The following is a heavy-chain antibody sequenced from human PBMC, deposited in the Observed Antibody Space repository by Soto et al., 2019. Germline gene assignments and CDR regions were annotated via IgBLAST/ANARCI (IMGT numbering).Heavy chain of an antibody. V-gene: IGHV4-61*01. D-gene: IGHD5-12*01. J-gene: IGHJ3*02. CDR3: ARDQYSGYDSAFDI. CDR2: IYYSGST. CDR1: GGSISSSSYY. Sequence: SETLSLTCTVSGGSISSSSYYWGWIRQPPGKGLEWIGYIYYSGSTNYNPSLKSRVTISVDTSKNQFSLKLSSVTAADTAVYYCARDQYSGYDSAFDIWGQGTMVTVSS.